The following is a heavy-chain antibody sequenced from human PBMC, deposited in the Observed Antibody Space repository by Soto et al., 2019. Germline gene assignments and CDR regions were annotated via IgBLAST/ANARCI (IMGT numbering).Heavy chain of an antibody. CDR2: ISSSSRNI. V-gene: IGHV3-21*01. CDR3: GRDRPGFLGSFDG. Sequence: PGGSLRLSCAASGFTFSSSSVNWVRQAPGKGLEWVSFISSSSRNIYYTDSVKGRFTISRDNAKNSLYLQMNSLSAEYTAIYYCGRDRPGFLGSFDGWGQGTPITVSS. J-gene: IGHJ4*02. CDR1: GFTFSSSS. D-gene: IGHD3-3*01.